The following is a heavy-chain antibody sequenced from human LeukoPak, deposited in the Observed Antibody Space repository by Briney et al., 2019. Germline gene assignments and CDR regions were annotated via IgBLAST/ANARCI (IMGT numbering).Heavy chain of an antibody. Sequence: GGSLRLSCEAPGFSFSDYSMNWVRQAPGKGLEWVSYISSSTTIKDYADSVKGRFTISRDNAKNSLYLRMNSLRDEDTAGYYCVRDRDWSFDYWGQGTLVTVSS. CDR2: ISSSTTIK. CDR3: VRDRDWSFDY. CDR1: GFSFSDYS. D-gene: IGHD3/OR15-3a*01. J-gene: IGHJ4*02. V-gene: IGHV3-48*02.